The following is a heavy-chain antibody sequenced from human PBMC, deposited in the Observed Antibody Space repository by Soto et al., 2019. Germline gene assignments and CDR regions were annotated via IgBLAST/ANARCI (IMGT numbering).Heavy chain of an antibody. CDR2: IYWDDDK. CDR1: GFSLTTSGVG. CDR3: AYHPYYGLGSYSFDY. V-gene: IGHV2-5*02. D-gene: IGHD3-10*01. Sequence: QITLKESGPTLVRPTQTLTLTCTFSGFSLTTSGVGVGWIRQPPGKALESLAVIYWDDDKRYSSCLKSRLTITKDTSKNQVVLTRTNMDPVDTATYCCAYHPYYGLGSYSFDYRGQGTPVTVSS. J-gene: IGHJ4*02.